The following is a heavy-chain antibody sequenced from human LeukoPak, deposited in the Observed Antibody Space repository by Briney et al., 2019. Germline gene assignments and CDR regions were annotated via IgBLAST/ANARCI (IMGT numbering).Heavy chain of an antibody. CDR1: GGSFSSDNW. Sequence: PSETLSLTCAVSGGSFSSDNWWSWVRQSPGKGLEWTGEVFHSGSTNYNPSLKSRVTISVDKSKSQFSLKLNSVTAADTAVYYCCHFPKYSSGWSDEDYWGQGTLVAVSS. J-gene: IGHJ4*02. V-gene: IGHV4-4*02. D-gene: IGHD6-19*01. CDR3: CHFPKYSSGWSDEDY. CDR2: VFHSGST.